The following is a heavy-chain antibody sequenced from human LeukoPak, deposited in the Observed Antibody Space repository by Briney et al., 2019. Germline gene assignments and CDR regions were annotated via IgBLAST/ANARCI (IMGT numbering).Heavy chain of an antibody. Sequence: SETLSLTCTVSGGSISSSSYYWGWIRQPPGKGLEWIGSIYYSGSTYYNPSLKSRVTISVDTSKNQFSLKLSSVTAADTAVYYCARSPGYSYGNFDYWGQGTLVTVSS. J-gene: IGHJ4*02. CDR3: ARSPGYSYGNFDY. D-gene: IGHD5-18*01. V-gene: IGHV4-39*01. CDR1: GGSISSSSYY. CDR2: IYYSGST.